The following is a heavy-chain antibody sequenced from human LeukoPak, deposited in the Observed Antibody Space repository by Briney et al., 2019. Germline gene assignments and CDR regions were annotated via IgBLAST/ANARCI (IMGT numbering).Heavy chain of an antibody. CDR3: ARAFSTTSYNWFDP. D-gene: IGHD2-2*01. V-gene: IGHV1-18*01. Sequence: GASVKVSCNASGYTFTSYGISWVRQAPGQGLEWMGWISAYNGNTNYAQKLQGRVTMTTDTSTSTAYMELRSLRSDDTAVYYCARAFSTTSYNWFDPWGQGTLVTVSS. CDR2: ISAYNGNT. CDR1: GYTFTSYG. J-gene: IGHJ5*02.